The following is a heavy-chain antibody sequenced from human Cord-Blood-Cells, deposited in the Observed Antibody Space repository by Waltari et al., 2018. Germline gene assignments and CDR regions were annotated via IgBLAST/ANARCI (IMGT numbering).Heavy chain of an antibody. Sequence: ELQLVQSGAEGKVLGECLKISCKGSGSSFTSYWIVWVRQMPGKGLEWMGIIYPGDSDTRYSPSFQGQVTISADKAISTAYLQWSSLKAADTAMYYCARQGGNWDDAFDIWGQGTMVTVSS. V-gene: IGHV5-51*01. J-gene: IGHJ3*02. CDR2: IYPGDSDT. D-gene: IGHD7-27*01. CDR3: ARQGGNWDDAFDI. CDR1: GSSFTSYW.